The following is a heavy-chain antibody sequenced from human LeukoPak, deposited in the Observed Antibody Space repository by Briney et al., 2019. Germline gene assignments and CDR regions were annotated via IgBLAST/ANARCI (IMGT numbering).Heavy chain of an antibody. D-gene: IGHD6-19*01. CDR1: GFTFSSYA. CDR3: AREQNSSGWYYFAFDI. V-gene: IGHV3-30*04. Sequence: GGSLRLSCAASGFTFSSYAMHWVRQAPGKGLEWVAVISYDGSNKYYADSVKGRFTISRDNSKNTLYLQMNSLRAEDTAVYYCAREQNSSGWYYFAFDIWGQGTMVTVPS. CDR2: ISYDGSNK. J-gene: IGHJ3*02.